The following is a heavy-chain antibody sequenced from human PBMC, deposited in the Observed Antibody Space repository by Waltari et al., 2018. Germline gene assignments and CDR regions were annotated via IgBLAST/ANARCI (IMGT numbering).Heavy chain of an antibody. Sequence: EVKLVESGGGLIQPGGSLRLPCAASGFTVNNNYMSWVRQAPGKGLGWVSLMDSDGGAYYADSVKGRFTISRDNSKNTVYLQMDSLRADDTAVYYCATPLTGRAYWGQGTLVTVSS. CDR2: MDSDGGA. J-gene: IGHJ4*02. CDR1: GFTVNNNY. V-gene: IGHV3-53*01. CDR3: ATPLTGRAY.